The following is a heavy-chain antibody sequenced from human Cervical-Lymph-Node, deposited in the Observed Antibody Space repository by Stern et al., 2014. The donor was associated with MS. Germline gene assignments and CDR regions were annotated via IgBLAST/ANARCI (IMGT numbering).Heavy chain of an antibody. D-gene: IGHD3-10*01. CDR1: GFSLSNARMG. CDR2: IFSNAEK. V-gene: IGHV2-26*01. J-gene: IGHJ4*02. CDR3: ARILYDGAYRGDY. Sequence: VTLKESGPVLVKPTETLMLTCTVSGFSLSNARMGVSWIRQPPGKALEWLGRIFSNAEKTYCTTVKSRLTISKSTSKSQVILTMPNMDPVDTATYFCARILYDGAYRGDYWGQGILVTVSS.